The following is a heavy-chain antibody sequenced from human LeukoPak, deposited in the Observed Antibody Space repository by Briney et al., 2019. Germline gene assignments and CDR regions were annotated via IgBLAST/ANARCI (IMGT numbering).Heavy chain of an antibody. CDR3: AREDTVTPGDY. D-gene: IGHD4-17*01. V-gene: IGHV3-66*01. Sequence: GGSLRLSCAASGFTVSSNYMSWVRQAPGKGLEWVSVIYSGGSTYYADSVKGRFTISRDNSKNTLYLKMNSLRAEDTAVYYCAREDTVTPGDYWGQGTLVTVSS. CDR2: IYSGGST. CDR1: GFTVSSNY. J-gene: IGHJ4*02.